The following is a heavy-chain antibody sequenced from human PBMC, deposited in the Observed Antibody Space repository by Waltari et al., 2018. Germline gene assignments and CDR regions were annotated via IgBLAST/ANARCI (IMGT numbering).Heavy chain of an antibody. J-gene: IGHJ2*01. CDR3: ARGLSSGWYEGFLSYWYFDL. Sequence: EVQLVESGGGLVQPGGSLRLSCAASGFTFSSYDMHWVRQATGQGLEWVSAIGTAGDTYYPGSVKGRFTISRENAKNSLYLQMNSLRAGDTAMYYCARGLSSGWYEGFLSYWYFDLWGRGTLVTVSS. V-gene: IGHV3-13*01. CDR1: GFTFSSYD. CDR2: IGTAGDT. D-gene: IGHD6-19*01.